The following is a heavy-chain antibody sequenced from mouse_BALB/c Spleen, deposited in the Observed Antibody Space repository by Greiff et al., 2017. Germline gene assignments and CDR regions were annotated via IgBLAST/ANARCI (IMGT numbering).Heavy chain of an antibody. CDR2: INSNGGST. D-gene: IGHD2-4*01. CDR3: ARGYDYDVRDAMDY. V-gene: IGHV5-6-3*01. J-gene: IGHJ4*01. CDR1: GFTFSSYG. Sequence: VKLLESGGGLVQPGGSLQLSCAASGFTFSSYGMSWVRQTPDKRLELVATINSNGGSTYYPDSVKGRFTISRDNAKNTLYLQMSSLKSEDTAMYYCARGYDYDVRDAMDYWGQGTSVTVSS.